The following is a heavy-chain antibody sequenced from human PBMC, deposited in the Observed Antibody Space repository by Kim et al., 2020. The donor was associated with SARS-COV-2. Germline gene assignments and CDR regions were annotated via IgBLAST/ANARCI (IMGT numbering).Heavy chain of an antibody. CDR2: IYTSGST. J-gene: IGHJ6*02. D-gene: IGHD3-10*01. CDR1: GGSISSGSYY. CDR3: ARVKRGGALYYYYGMDV. V-gene: IGHV4-61*02. Sequence: SETLSLTCTVSGGSISSGSYYWSWIRQPAGKGLEWIGRIYTSGSTNYNPSLKSRVTISVDTSKNQFSLKLSSVTAADTAVYYCARVKRGGALYYYYGMDVWGQGTTVTVSS.